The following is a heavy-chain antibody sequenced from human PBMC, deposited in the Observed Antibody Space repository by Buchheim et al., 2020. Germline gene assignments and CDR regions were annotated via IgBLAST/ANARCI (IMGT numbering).Heavy chain of an antibody. CDR1: GFTFSSYW. CDR2: IKQDGSEK. J-gene: IGHJ5*02. CDR3: ARDNRGVRGVRANWFDP. V-gene: IGHV3-7*01. Sequence: EVQLVESGGGLVQPGGSLRLSCAASGFTFSSYWMSWVRQAPGKGLEWVANIKQDGSEKYYVDSVKGRFTISRDNAKHSLYLQMNSLRAEDTAVYYCARDNRGVRGVRANWFDPWGQGTL. D-gene: IGHD3-10*01.